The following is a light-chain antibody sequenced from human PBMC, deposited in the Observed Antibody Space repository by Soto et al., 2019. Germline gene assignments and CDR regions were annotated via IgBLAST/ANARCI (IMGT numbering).Light chain of an antibody. Sequence: DIQMTQSPSTLSASVGDRVTITCRASQTIGSWLAWYQQKPGKAPKLLIFDASSLESGVPSRFSGSGSGTHFTLTSSSLQPDDFATYYCQQYNNYSNTFGQGTKVEV. CDR3: QQYNNYSNT. CDR2: DAS. V-gene: IGKV1-5*01. CDR1: QTIGSW. J-gene: IGKJ2*01.